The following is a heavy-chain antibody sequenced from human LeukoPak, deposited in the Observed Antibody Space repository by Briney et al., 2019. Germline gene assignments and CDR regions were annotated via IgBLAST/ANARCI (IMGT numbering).Heavy chain of an antibody. V-gene: IGHV3-64*04. Sequence: PGGSLRLSCSASGFTFSSYAMHWVRQAPGKGLEYVSAISSNGGSTYYADSVKGRFTISRDNSKNTLYLQMNSLRAEDTAVYYCAREWRDYCFDYWGQGTLVTVSS. CDR1: GFTFSSYA. J-gene: IGHJ4*02. CDR3: AREWRDYCFDY. D-gene: IGHD3/OR15-3a*01. CDR2: ISSNGGST.